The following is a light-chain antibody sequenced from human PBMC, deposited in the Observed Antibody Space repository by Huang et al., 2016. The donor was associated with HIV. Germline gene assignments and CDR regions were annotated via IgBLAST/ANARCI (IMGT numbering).Light chain of an antibody. CDR3: LQHNTYPWM. Sequence: DIQMTQTPSAMSASVGDRVTITCRASQDIANSLAWFQQKPGKVPRPLIYGTSTLRSGVQSRFSDSGSGTEFTLTISSLQPEDFATYYCLQHNTYPWMFGQGTKVEAK. J-gene: IGKJ1*01. CDR2: GTS. CDR1: QDIANS. V-gene: IGKV1-17*03.